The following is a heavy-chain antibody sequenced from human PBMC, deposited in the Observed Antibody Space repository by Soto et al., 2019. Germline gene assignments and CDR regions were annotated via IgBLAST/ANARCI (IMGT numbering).Heavy chain of an antibody. CDR2: IVVGSGNT. Sequence: GASVKVSCKASGFTFTSSAVQWVRQARGQRLEWIGWIVVGSGNTNYAQKFQERVTITRDMSTSTAYMELSSLRSEDTAVYYCAAEGAYCSGGSCYFVPHYGMDVWGQGTTVTVSS. J-gene: IGHJ6*02. CDR3: AAEGAYCSGGSCYFVPHYGMDV. V-gene: IGHV1-58*01. CDR1: GFTFTSSA. D-gene: IGHD2-15*01.